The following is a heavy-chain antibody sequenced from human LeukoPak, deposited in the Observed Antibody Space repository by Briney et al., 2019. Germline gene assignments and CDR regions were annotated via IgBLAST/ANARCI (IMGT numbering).Heavy chain of an antibody. D-gene: IGHD6-6*01. CDR1: GGSFSGYY. V-gene: IGHV4-59*01. CDR3: ARAPSARSSSPYYFAY. CDR2: IYYSGST. J-gene: IGHJ4*02. Sequence: SETLSLTCAVYGGSFSGYYWSWIRQPPGKGLEYIGSIYYSGSTDYSPSLKSRVTISVCTSKNQFSLQLRSVTAADTAVYFCARAPSARSSSPYYFAYWGQGTLVTVSS.